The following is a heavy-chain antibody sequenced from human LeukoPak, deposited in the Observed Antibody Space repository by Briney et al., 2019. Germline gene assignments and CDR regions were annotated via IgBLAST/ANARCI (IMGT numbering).Heavy chain of an antibody. V-gene: IGHV3-7*01. D-gene: IGHD6-19*01. CDR1: GFTFSSYW. Sequence: GGSLRLSCAASGFTFSSYWMSWVRQAPGKGLEWVANIKQDGSEKYYVDSVKGRFTISRDNAKNSLYLQMNSLRAEDTAVYYCARGYNGWLVAFLDYWGQGTLVTVSS. CDR3: ARGYNGWLVAFLDY. CDR2: IKQDGSEK. J-gene: IGHJ4*02.